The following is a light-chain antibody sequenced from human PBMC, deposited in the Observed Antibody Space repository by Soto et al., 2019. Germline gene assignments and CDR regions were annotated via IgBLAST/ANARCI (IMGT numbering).Light chain of an antibody. CDR2: END. CDR1: SSNIGNNY. Sequence: QSVLTQPPSISPAPGQKVTISCSGSSSNIGNNYVSWYQQLPGTAPKLLIYENDKRPSGIPDRFSGSKSGTSATLGITGLQTGDEPDYYCGTWDSSLSVTFVFGTSTKVTVL. J-gene: IGLJ1*01. CDR3: GTWDSSLSVTFV. V-gene: IGLV1-51*02.